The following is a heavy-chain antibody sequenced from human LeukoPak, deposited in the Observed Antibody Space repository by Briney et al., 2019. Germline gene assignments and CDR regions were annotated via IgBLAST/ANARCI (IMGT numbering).Heavy chain of an antibody. CDR2: INPNSGGT. CDR3: ARGLYYDSSGRFDY. J-gene: IGHJ4*02. CDR1: GYTFTGYY. Sequence: ASVKVSCKASGYTFTGYYMHWVRQAPGQGLEWMGWINPNSGGTNYAQKFQGRVTMTRDTSISTAYMELSRLRSDDTAVYYCARGLYYDSSGRFDYWGQGTLVTVSS. D-gene: IGHD3-22*01. V-gene: IGHV1-2*02.